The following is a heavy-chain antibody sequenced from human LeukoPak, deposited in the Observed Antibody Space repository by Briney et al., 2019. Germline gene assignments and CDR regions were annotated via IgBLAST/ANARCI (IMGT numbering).Heavy chain of an antibody. CDR2: ISSSGSGI. D-gene: IGHD6-19*01. J-gene: IGHJ4*02. Sequence: PGGSLSLSCAASGFTFSSYEMNWVRQAPGKGLEWVSKISSSGSGIYYADSVKGRFTISRDNAKSTLYLQMNSLRAEDTAVYYCARGGSLGYWGQGTLVTGSS. CDR3: ARGGSLGY. CDR1: GFTFSSYE. V-gene: IGHV3-48*03.